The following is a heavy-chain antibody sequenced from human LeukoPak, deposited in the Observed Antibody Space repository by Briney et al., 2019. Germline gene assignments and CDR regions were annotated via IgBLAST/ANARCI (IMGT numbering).Heavy chain of an antibody. CDR3: AKDSPNLTYYYDSSGYSIFDY. J-gene: IGHJ4*02. Sequence: GGSLRLSCAASGFTFSSYAMSWVRQAPGKGLEWVSAISGSGGSTYYADSVKGRFTISRDNSKNTLYLQMNSLRAEDTAVYYCAKDSPNLTYYYDSSGYSIFDYWGQGTLVTVSS. V-gene: IGHV3-23*01. CDR1: GFTFSSYA. D-gene: IGHD3-22*01. CDR2: ISGSGGST.